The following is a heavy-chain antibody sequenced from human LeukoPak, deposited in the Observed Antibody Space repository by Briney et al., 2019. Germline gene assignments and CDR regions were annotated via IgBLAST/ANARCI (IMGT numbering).Heavy chain of an antibody. J-gene: IGHJ4*02. CDR1: GGTFSSYA. V-gene: IGHV1-69*05. D-gene: IGHD3-16*02. CDR2: IIPIFGTA. CDR3: ASNDYDYVWGSYRHDY. Sequence: GASVKVSCKASGGTFSSYAISWVRQAPGQGLEWMGGIIPIFGTANYAQKFQGRVAITTDESTSTAYMELSSLRSEDTAVYYCASNDYDYVWGSYRHDYWGQGTLVTVSS.